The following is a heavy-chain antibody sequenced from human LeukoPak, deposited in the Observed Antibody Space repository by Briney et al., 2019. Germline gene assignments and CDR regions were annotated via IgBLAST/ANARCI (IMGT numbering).Heavy chain of an antibody. CDR3: TRMTAGHDY. CDR2: INHSGYT. V-gene: IGHV4-34*01. J-gene: IGHJ4*02. CDR1: GASFYAYY. D-gene: IGHD2-21*02. Sequence: SETLSLTSAVPGASFYAYYWSWLRQTPGNGLERIGEINHSGYTNDSPSLKSRVTLSIDTSRKQFSLNLRSVTVADTGIYYCTRMTAGHDYWGQGTLVTVSS.